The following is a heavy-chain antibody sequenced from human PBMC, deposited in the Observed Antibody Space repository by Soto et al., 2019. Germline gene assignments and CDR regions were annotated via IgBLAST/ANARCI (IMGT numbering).Heavy chain of an antibody. CDR1: GFAFNNHK. J-gene: IGHJ4*02. CDR2: INENGDQI. Sequence: GGSLRLSCVVSGFAFNNHKMNWFRQAPGKGLEWISYINENGDQIYYADSVKGRFTISRDHAKNSLYLQMHSLRDEDTAVYYCARDDFYDSGGYDGTDYWGQGTLVTVSS. CDR3: ARDDFYDSGGYDGTDY. V-gene: IGHV3-48*02. D-gene: IGHD3-22*01.